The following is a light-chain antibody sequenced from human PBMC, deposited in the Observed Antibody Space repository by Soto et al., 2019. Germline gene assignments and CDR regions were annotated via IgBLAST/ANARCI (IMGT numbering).Light chain of an antibody. CDR2: GSS. V-gene: IGKV3-15*01. Sequence: EIVLTQSPAILSVSPGERATLSCRASQSVSSNLAWYQQKLGQAPRVLIYGSSSRATGVPARFSGSGSGTEFTLTISSLQSEDSGIYYCLQDHDWPLSTFGQGTRLEIK. CDR1: QSVSSN. CDR3: LQDHDWPLST. J-gene: IGKJ5*01.